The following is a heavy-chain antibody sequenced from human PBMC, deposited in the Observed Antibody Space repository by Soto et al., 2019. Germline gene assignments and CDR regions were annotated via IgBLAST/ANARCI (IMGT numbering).Heavy chain of an antibody. V-gene: IGHV4-59*11. CDR3: ARVLHRGNSKPYYFDY. D-gene: IGHD2-21*02. CDR1: GGSMSSHY. Sequence: SETLSLTCTVSGGSMSSHYWSWIRQPPGKGLEWIGYIYYSGSTNYNPSLQSRATISVDTSKNQFSLKLSSVTTADTAVYYCARVLHRGNSKPYYFDYWGQGTLVTVS. CDR2: IYYSGST. J-gene: IGHJ4*02.